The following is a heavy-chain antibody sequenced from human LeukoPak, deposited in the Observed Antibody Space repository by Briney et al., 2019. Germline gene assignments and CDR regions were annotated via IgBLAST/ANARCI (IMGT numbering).Heavy chain of an antibody. D-gene: IGHD6-13*01. Sequence: GGSLRLSCAASGFTFSSYSMNWVRQAPGKGLEWVSSISSSSSYIYYADSVKGRFTISRDNAKNTLYLQMNSLRAEDTAVYYCARDRSHQRRFHSSREENWFDPWGQGTLVTVSS. V-gene: IGHV3-21*01. CDR1: GFTFSSYS. CDR2: ISSSSSYI. CDR3: ARDRSHQRRFHSSREENWFDP. J-gene: IGHJ5*02.